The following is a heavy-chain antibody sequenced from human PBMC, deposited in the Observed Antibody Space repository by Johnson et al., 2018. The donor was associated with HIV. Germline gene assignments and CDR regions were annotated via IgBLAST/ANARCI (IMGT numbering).Heavy chain of an antibody. D-gene: IGHD2-21*01. J-gene: IGHJ3*02. V-gene: IGHV3-30-3*01. CDR1: GFTFSSYA. Sequence: QVQLVESGGGVVQPGRSLRLSCAASGFTFSSYAMHWVRQAPGKGLEWVAVISYDGSNKYYADSVKGRFTISRDNSKNSLYLQMNSLRTEDTALYYCAKDKGVVILRGDAFDIWGQGTMVTVSS. CDR2: ISYDGSNK. CDR3: AKDKGVVILRGDAFDI.